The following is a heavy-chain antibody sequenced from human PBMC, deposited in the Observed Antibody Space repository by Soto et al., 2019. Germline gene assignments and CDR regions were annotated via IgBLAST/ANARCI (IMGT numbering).Heavy chain of an antibody. CDR1: GGSISSYY. CDR2: IYYSGST. J-gene: IGHJ6*03. Sequence: TLSLTCTVSGGSISSYYWSWIRQPPGKGLEWIGYIYYSGSTNYNPSLKSRVTISVDTSKNQFSLKLSSVTAADTAVYYCASHVTNYYMDVWGKGTTVTVSS. D-gene: IGHD2-21*02. V-gene: IGHV4-59*08. CDR3: ASHVTNYYMDV.